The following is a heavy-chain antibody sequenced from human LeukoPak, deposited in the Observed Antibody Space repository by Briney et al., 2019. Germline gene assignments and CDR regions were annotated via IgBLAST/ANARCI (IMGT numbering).Heavy chain of an antibody. D-gene: IGHD1-26*01. CDR1: GYSFTNYW. J-gene: IGHJ4*02. Sequence: GESLKISCKGSGYSFTNYWIGWVRQMPGKGLNSMGIIYPVDPDARYSPSFQGQVTIPADKPIRTAYLQWTSLKASHTPMYYFAKRRGLYSGRYSPFDYWGQGTLVTVSS. CDR3: AKRRGLYSGRYSPFDY. V-gene: IGHV5-51*01. CDR2: IYPVDPDA.